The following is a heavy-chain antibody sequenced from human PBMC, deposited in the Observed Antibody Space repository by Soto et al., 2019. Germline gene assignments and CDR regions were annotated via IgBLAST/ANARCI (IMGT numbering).Heavy chain of an antibody. Sequence: ASVKVSCKASGGTFSSYAISWVRQAPGQGLEWMGGIIPIFGTANYAQKFQGRVTITADEPTSTAYMELSSLRSEDTAVYYCARVDGSPSVTYTYYYYYYGMDVWGQGTTVTVSS. CDR3: ARVDGSPSVTYTYYYYYYGMDV. CDR1: GGTFSSYA. V-gene: IGHV1-69*13. J-gene: IGHJ6*02. D-gene: IGHD4-17*01. CDR2: IIPIFGTA.